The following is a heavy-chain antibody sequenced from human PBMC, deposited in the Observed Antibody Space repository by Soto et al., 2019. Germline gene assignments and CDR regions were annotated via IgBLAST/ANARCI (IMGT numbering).Heavy chain of an antibody. CDR1: GFTFGPFW. Sequence: GGSLRLSCAASGFTFGPFWMHWVRQAPGKGLVWLSHINSDGSTIVYAESVKGRFTISRDNAKNTLYLQMNSLRVEDSAVYYCARGSRYSSGWYSDYWGQGTLVTVSS. CDR2: INSDGSTI. D-gene: IGHD6-19*01. V-gene: IGHV3-74*01. J-gene: IGHJ4*02. CDR3: ARGSRYSSGWYSDY.